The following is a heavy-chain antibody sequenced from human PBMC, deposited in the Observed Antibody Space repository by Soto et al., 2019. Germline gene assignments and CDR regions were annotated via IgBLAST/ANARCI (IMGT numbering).Heavy chain of an antibody. V-gene: IGHV4-34*01. J-gene: IGHJ4*02. CDR3: GRVNDYGDYGLDY. Sequence: QVQLQQWGAGLLKPSETLSLTCAVYGGSFSGYYWSWIRQPPGKGLEWIGEINHSGSTNYNPSRKSRVTRSVDTSKNQFSLKLSSVTAADTAVYYCGRVNDYGDYGLDYWGQGTLVTVSS. CDR1: GGSFSGYY. CDR2: INHSGST. D-gene: IGHD4-17*01.